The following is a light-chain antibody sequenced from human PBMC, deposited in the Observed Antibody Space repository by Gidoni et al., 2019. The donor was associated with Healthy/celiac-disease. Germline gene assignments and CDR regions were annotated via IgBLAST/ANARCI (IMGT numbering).Light chain of an antibody. CDR2: DGS. CDR3: SSYTSSSTLPYV. CDR1: SSAVGGYNY. J-gene: IGLJ1*01. Sequence: QSALTQPASVSGSPGQSITIACTGTSSAVGGYNYVSWYQQHPGKAPKVMIYDGSNRPAGVSNRFSGSKSGNTASLTISGLQAEEEADYYCSSYTSSSTLPYVFGTGTKVTVL. V-gene: IGLV2-14*03.